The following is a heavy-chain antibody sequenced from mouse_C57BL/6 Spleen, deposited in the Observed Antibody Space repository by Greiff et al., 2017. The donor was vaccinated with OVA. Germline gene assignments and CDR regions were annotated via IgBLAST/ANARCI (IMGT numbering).Heavy chain of an antibody. Sequence: QVQLQQSGPELVKPGASVKISCKASGYAFSSSWMNWVKQRPGTGLEWIGRIYPGDGDTNYNGKLKGKATLTADKSSCTAYMQPSSLTSEDSAVYFCTIDSSGSNYYAMDYWGQGTSVTVSS. CDR3: TIDSSGSNYYAMDY. CDR2: IYPGDGDT. D-gene: IGHD3-2*02. V-gene: IGHV1-82*01. J-gene: IGHJ4*01. CDR1: GYAFSSSW.